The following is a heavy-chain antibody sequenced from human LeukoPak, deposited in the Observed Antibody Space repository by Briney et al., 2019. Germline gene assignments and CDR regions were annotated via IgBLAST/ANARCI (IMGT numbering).Heavy chain of an antibody. V-gene: IGHV3-21*01. CDR3: ARVPTHYSSGWYYFDF. CDR1: GFTVSSNY. Sequence: PGGSLRLSCAASGFTVSSNYMSWVRQAPGKGLEWVSTISSSSSYIYYADSVKGRYTISRDNAKNSLYLQMNSLRAEDTAVYYCARVPTHYSSGWYYFDFWGQGTLVTVSS. J-gene: IGHJ4*02. D-gene: IGHD6-19*01. CDR2: ISSSSSYI.